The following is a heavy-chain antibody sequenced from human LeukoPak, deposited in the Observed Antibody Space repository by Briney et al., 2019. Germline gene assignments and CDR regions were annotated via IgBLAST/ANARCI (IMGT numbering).Heavy chain of an antibody. V-gene: IGHV4-59*01. Sequence: PSETLSLTCTVSGGSISSYYWSWIRQPPGKGLEWIGYIYYSGSTNYNLSLKSRVTISVDTSKNQFSLKLSSVTAADTAVYYCARVGAYWVYYFDYWGQGTLVTVSS. CDR3: ARVGAYWVYYFDY. CDR1: GGSISSYY. D-gene: IGHD2-21*01. J-gene: IGHJ4*02. CDR2: IYYSGST.